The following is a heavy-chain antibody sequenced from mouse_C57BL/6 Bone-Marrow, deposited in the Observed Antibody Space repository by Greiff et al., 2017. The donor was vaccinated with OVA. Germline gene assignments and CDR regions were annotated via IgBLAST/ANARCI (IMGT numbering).Heavy chain of an antibody. J-gene: IGHJ3*01. CDR1: GYTFTSYW. CDR2: IDPSDSYT. Sequence: QVQLQQPGAELVRPGTSVKLSCKASGYTFTSYWMHWVKQRPGQGLEWIGVIDPSDSYTNYNQKFKGKATLTVDTSSSTAYMQLSRLTSADSAVYYCAKGVGDGAYWGQGTLVTVSA. V-gene: IGHV1-59*01. CDR3: AKGVGDGAY. D-gene: IGHD1-1*02.